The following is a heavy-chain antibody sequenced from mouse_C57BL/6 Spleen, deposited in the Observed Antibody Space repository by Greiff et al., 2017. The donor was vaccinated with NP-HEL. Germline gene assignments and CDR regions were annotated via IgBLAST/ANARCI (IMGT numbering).Heavy chain of an antibody. CDR1: GYTFTSYW. Sequence: VQLQQSGAELVKPGASVKLSCKASGYTFTSYWMHWVKQRPGQGLEWIGMIHPNSGSTNYNEKFKSKATLTVDKSSGTAYMQLSSLTSEDSAVYYCAISGYSLDYWGQGTTLTVSS. V-gene: IGHV1-64*01. CDR2: IHPNSGST. J-gene: IGHJ2*01. CDR3: AISGYSLDY. D-gene: IGHD2-12*01.